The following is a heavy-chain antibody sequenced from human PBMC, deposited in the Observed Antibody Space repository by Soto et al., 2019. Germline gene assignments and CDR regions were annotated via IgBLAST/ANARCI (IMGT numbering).Heavy chain of an antibody. CDR3: ARDCSGGSCYPGMDV. V-gene: IGHV3-21*01. Sequence: EVPLVESGGGLVKPGGSLRLSCAASGFNFSSYTINWVRQAPGKRLEWLSSISSSGYIFSTDSVRGRFTISRDNAKNSVYLQINSLRAEDTAVYFCARDCSGGSCYPGMDVWGQGTTVTVSS. CDR1: GFNFSSYT. D-gene: IGHD2-15*01. CDR2: ISSSGYI. J-gene: IGHJ6*02.